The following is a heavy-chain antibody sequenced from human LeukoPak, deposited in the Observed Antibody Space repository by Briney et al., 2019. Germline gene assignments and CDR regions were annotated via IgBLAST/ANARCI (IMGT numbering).Heavy chain of an antibody. V-gene: IGHV3-73*01. CDR3: TRPGGNFDY. J-gene: IGHJ4*01. D-gene: IGHD3-16*01. Sequence: GGSLRLSCAASGFTFSGSTLHWVRQASGKGLEWVGSIRNKANSYATTYAASVKGRFTISRDDSKNTSYLQMNSLNTEDTAVYYCTRPGGNFDYWGQGTLVTVSS. CDR1: GFTFSGST. CDR2: IRNKANSYAT.